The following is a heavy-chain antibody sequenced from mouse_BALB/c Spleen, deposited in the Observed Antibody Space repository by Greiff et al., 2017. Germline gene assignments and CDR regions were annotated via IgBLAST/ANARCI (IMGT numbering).Heavy chain of an antibody. CDR1: GYAFSSSW. J-gene: IGHJ3*01. Sequence: QVQLKESGPELVKPGASVKISCKASGYAFSSSWMNWVKQRPGQGLEWIGRIYPGDGDTNYNGKFKGKATLTADKSSSTAYMQLSSLTSVDSAVYFCARGGGTFAYWGQGTLVTVSA. D-gene: IGHD4-1*01. CDR2: IYPGDGDT. V-gene: IGHV1-82*01. CDR3: ARGGGTFAY.